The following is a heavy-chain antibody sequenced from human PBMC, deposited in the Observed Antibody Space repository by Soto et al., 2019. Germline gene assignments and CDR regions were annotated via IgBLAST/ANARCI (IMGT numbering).Heavy chain of an antibody. CDR1: GFTFSSYA. CDR3: ASPKGYCSGGSCFPFDN. Sequence: GGSLRLSCAASGFTFSSYAMSWVRQAPGKGLEWVSAISGSGGSTYYADSVKGRFTISRDNSKNTLYLQMNSLTDEDTAVYFCASPKGYCSGGSCFPFDNWGRGTQVTVSS. V-gene: IGHV3-23*01. D-gene: IGHD2-15*01. CDR2: ISGSGGST. J-gene: IGHJ4*02.